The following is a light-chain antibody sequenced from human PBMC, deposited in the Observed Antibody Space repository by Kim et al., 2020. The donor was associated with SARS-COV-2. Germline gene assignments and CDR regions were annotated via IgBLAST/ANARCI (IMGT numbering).Light chain of an antibody. Sequence: QAVVTQEPSLTVSPGGTVSLTCGSSTGAVTSGHYPYWIQQKPGQAPRTLIFDTTNKHSWTPARFSGSLLGGKAALNLSGALPEDEAEYYCFLYYGGLRVFGGGTQLTVL. CDR1: TGAVTSGHY. CDR3: FLYYGGLRV. J-gene: IGLJ3*02. CDR2: DTT. V-gene: IGLV7-46*01.